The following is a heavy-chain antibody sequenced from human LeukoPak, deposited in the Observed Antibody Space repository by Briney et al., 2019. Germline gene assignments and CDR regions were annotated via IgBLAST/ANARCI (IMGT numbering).Heavy chain of an antibody. CDR1: GFTFTSYT. CDR2: ISSTSTYI. D-gene: IGHD6-25*01. V-gene: IGHV3-21*06. CDR3: ARGMRQIDDAFDL. Sequence: GGSLRLSCAASGFTFTSYTMNWVRQAPGKGLEWVSSISSTSTYIHDADSVKGRFTIYRDNAKNSLYLQMNSLRAEDTAMYYCARGMRQIDDAFDLWGQGTMVTVSS. J-gene: IGHJ3*01.